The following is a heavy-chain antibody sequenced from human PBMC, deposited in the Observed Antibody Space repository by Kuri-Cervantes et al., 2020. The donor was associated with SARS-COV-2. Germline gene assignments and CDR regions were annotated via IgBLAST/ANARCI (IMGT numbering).Heavy chain of an antibody. Sequence: ESLKISCTVSGGSISSSSYYWGWIRQPPGKGLEWIGSIYYSGSTNYNPSLKSRVTISVDTSKNQFSLKLSSVTAADTAVYYCASEGERLLRFGELSRWGQGTLVTVSS. V-gene: IGHV4-39*07. CDR1: GGSISSSSYY. D-gene: IGHD3-10*01. CDR2: IYYSGST. J-gene: IGHJ4*02. CDR3: ASEGERLLRFGELSR.